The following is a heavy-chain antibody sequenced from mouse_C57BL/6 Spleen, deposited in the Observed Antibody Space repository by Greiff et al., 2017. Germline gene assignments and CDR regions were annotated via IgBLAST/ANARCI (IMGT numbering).Heavy chain of an antibody. Sequence: EVQLQQSGPELVKPGASVKIPCKASGYTFTDYNLDWVKQSHGKSLEWIGDINPNNGGTIYNQKFKGKATLTVDKSSSTAYMELRSLTSEDTAVYYCARELGLRGASAMDYWGQGTSVTVSS. J-gene: IGHJ4*01. CDR3: ARELGLRGASAMDY. CDR2: INPNNGGT. CDR1: GYTFTDYN. D-gene: IGHD2-4*01. V-gene: IGHV1-18*01.